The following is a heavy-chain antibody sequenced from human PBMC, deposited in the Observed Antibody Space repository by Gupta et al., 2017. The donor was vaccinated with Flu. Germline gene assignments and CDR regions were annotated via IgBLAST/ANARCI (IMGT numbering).Heavy chain of an antibody. J-gene: IGHJ4*02. CDR3: ARAPSGNYYSDY. CDR2: IYSSGST. D-gene: IGHD1-26*01. Sequence: WVRQAPGKGLEWVSVIYSSGSTYYADSVKGRFTISRDNSKNTLYLQMNSLRAEDTAVYYCARAPSGNYYSDYWGQGALVTVSS. V-gene: IGHV3-53*01.